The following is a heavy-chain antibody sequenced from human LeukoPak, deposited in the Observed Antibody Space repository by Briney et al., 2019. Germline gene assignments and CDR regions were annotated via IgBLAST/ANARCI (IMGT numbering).Heavy chain of an antibody. J-gene: IGHJ4*02. CDR1: GGSIISSYHY. V-gene: IGHV4-39*01. D-gene: IGHD3-22*01. CDR3: ARRASYSDSSSSFQYYFDY. CDR2: IYFSGTT. Sequence: SETLSLTCTVSGGSIISSYHYWDWIRQPPGKGLEWIGGIYFSGTTYYSPSVRSRVTISVDTSKNQFSLRLTSVTAADTAVYFCARRASYSDSSSSFQYYFDYWGPGTLVTVSS.